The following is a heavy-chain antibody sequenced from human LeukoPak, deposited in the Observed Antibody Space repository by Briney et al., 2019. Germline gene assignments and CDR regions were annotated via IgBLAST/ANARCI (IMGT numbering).Heavy chain of an antibody. Sequence: AGGSLRLSCEASRFSFSTYSTHWVRQAPGKGLEWVAFLSYDGNSKYYADSVLGRSTISRDTPNNILYLQMDGLRADDTALYYCARALRGYIVHDAFAVWGQGTVVTVSS. V-gene: IGHV3-30*04. CDR3: ARALRGYIVHDAFAV. CDR1: RFSFSTYS. J-gene: IGHJ3*01. CDR2: LSYDGNSK. D-gene: IGHD5/OR15-5a*01.